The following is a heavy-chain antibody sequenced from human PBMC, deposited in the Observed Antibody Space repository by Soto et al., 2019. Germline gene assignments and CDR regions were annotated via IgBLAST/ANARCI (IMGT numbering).Heavy chain of an antibody. Sequence: ASVKVSCKASGGTFSSYAISWVRQAPGQGLEWMGGIIPIFGTANYAQKFQGRVTITADESTSTAYMELSSLGSEDTAVYYCARKLYYYDSSGYYLNDAFDIWGQGTMVTFS. CDR1: GGTFSSYA. J-gene: IGHJ3*02. V-gene: IGHV1-69*13. CDR2: IIPIFGTA. D-gene: IGHD3-22*01. CDR3: ARKLYYYDSSGYYLNDAFDI.